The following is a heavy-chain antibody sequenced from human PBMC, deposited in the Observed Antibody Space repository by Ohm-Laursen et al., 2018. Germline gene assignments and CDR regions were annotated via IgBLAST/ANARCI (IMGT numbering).Heavy chain of an antibody. V-gene: IGHV3-7*01. Sequence: SLRLSCTASGFTFNSRGMTWVRQAPGKGLEWVANITHDGHETFHVDSVKGRFTISRDNAKNSLYLQMNSLRAEDTAVYYCVLGEWLDYWGQGTLVTVSS. J-gene: IGHJ4*02. CDR1: GFTFNSRG. CDR3: VLGEWLDY. D-gene: IGHD3-16*01. CDR2: ITHDGHET.